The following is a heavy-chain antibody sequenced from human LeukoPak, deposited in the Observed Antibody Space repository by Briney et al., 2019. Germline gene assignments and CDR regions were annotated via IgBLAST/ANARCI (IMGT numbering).Heavy chain of an antibody. Sequence: SETLSLTCAVSGYSTSSGYYWGWIRPPPGKGLEWIGSIYHSGSTYYNPSLKSRVTISVDTSKNQFSLKVSSVTAADTAVYYCARQAIAATGNWFDPWGQGTLVTVSS. CDR1: GYSTSSGYY. CDR3: ARQAIAATGNWFDP. V-gene: IGHV4-38-2*01. CDR2: IYHSGST. D-gene: IGHD2-15*01. J-gene: IGHJ5*02.